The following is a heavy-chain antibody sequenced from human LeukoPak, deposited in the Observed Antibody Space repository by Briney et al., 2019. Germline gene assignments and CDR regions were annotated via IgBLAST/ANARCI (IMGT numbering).Heavy chain of an antibody. CDR3: ARTTMVRGTYYMDV. CDR2: IYYSGST. V-gene: IGHV4-59*01. J-gene: IGHJ6*03. D-gene: IGHD3-10*01. CDR1: GGSISSYY. Sequence: SETLSLTCTVSGGSISSYYWSWIRQPPGKGLEWIGYIYYSGSTNYNPSLKSRVAISVDTSKNQFSLKLSSVTAADTAVYYCARTTMVRGTYYMDVWGKGTTVTISS.